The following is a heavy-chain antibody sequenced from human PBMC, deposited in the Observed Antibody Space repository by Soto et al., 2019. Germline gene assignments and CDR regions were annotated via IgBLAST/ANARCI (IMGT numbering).Heavy chain of an antibody. CDR1: GFTFSDYY. Sequence: GVSLRLSCAASGFTFSDYYLSWIRQAPEEGLEWVSYISSSGSTIYYADSVKGRFTISRDNAKNSLYLQMNSLRAEDTAVYYCARHPDVVRGAYSSYMGVWGNGTTDTVSS. CDR2: ISSSGSTI. D-gene: IGHD2-15*01. J-gene: IGHJ6*03. CDR3: ARHPDVVRGAYSSYMGV. V-gene: IGHV3-11*01.